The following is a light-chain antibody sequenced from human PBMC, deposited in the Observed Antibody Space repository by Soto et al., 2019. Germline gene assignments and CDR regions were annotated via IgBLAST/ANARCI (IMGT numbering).Light chain of an antibody. Sequence: DNHMSQCPASVSASVGRRVTITCRASQSFSSYLNWYQQKPGKAPKLLIYAASSLQSGVPSRFSGSGSGTDFTLTISSLQPEDFATYYCQQSYSTPWTFGQGTKVDIK. CDR2: AAS. J-gene: IGKJ1*01. CDR1: QSFSSY. V-gene: IGKV1-39*01. CDR3: QQSYSTPWT.